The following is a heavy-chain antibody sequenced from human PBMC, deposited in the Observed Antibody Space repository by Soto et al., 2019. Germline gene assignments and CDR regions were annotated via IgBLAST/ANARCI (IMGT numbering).Heavy chain of an antibody. D-gene: IGHD1-1*01. CDR3: ARDAPSAGFLDP. CDR2: IIPIFGTA. V-gene: IGHV1-69*13. Sequence: SVKVSCKASGGTFSSYAISWVRQAPGQGLEWMGGIIPIFGTANYAQKFQGRVTITADDSTSTAYMELSSLRSEDTAVYYCARDAPSAGFLDPWGQGTLVTVSS. CDR1: GGTFSSYA. J-gene: IGHJ5*02.